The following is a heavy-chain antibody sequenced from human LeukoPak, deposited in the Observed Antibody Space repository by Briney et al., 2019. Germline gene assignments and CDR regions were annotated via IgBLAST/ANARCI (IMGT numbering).Heavy chain of an antibody. J-gene: IGHJ4*02. CDR3: ARDLAYYYGSGY. D-gene: IGHD3-10*01. V-gene: IGHV3-23*01. Sequence: PGGSLRLSCGASSFTFSSYVMSWVRQAPGKGLEWVSTVSTTGGSTYYADSVKGRFTISRDNSKDTLYLQMNSLRAEDTAVYYCARDLAYYYGSGYWGQGTLVTVSS. CDR2: VSTTGGST. CDR1: SFTFSSYV.